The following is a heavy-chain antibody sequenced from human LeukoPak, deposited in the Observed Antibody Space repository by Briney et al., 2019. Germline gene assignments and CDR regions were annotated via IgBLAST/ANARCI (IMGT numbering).Heavy chain of an antibody. CDR1: GGSISSGGYY. Sequence: SETLSLTCTVSGGSISSGGYYWSWIRQPPGKGLEWIGYIYHSGSTYYNPSFKSRVTISVDRSKNQFSLKLSSVTAADTAVYYCASPRVRGEIDYWGQGTLVTVSS. J-gene: IGHJ4*02. D-gene: IGHD3-10*01. CDR2: IYHSGST. CDR3: ASPRVRGEIDY. V-gene: IGHV4-30-2*01.